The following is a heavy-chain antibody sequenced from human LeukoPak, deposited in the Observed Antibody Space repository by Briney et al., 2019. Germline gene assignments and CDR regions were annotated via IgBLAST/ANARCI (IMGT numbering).Heavy chain of an antibody. Sequence: GGSLRLSCAASGFTFSSYAMHWVRQAPGKGLEWVSYISSSSSTIYYADSVKGRFTISRDNAKNSLYLQMNSLRDEDTAVYYCVRDQGYGSGSYFLSSIDYWGQGTLVTVSS. CDR3: VRDQGYGSGSYFLSSIDY. D-gene: IGHD3-10*01. J-gene: IGHJ4*02. CDR2: ISSSSSTI. CDR1: GFTFSSYA. V-gene: IGHV3-48*02.